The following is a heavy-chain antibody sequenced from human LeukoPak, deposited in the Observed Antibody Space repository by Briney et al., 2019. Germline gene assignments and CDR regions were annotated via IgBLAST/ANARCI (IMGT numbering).Heavy chain of an antibody. CDR2: ISAYDGNT. D-gene: IGHD2-2*01. J-gene: IGHJ5*02. CDR3: AREACSRTSCYAVRPNWFDP. V-gene: IGHV1-18*04. CDR1: GYTFTNYD. Sequence: ASVKVSCKASGYTFTNYDINWVRQAPGQGLEWMGWISAYDGNTNYAQKFQGRVTMTTDTSTTTAYMELRSLRSDDTAVYYCAREACSRTSCYAVRPNWFDPWGQGTLVTVSS.